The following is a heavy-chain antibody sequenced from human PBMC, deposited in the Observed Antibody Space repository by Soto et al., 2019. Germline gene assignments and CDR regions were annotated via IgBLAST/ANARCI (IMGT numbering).Heavy chain of an antibody. CDR3: ARFGIVVVPAASTWFDP. V-gene: IGHV4-31*03. CDR1: GGSISSGGYY. J-gene: IGHJ5*02. CDR2: IYYSGST. Sequence: QVQLQESGPGLVKPSQTLSLTCPVSGGSISSGGYYWSWIRQHPWKSMQWIGYIYYSGSTYYNPSLKSRVTISLDTSKNQFYLKLSSVTAADTAVYYCARFGIVVVPAASTWFDPWVQGTLVTVSS. D-gene: IGHD2-2*01.